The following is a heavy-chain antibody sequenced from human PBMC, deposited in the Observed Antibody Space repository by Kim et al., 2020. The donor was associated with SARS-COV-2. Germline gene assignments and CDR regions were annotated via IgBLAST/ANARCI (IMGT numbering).Heavy chain of an antibody. Sequence: KGRLTISRDNSKNTLYLQMNSLRAEDTAVYYCAKFPQYYYDSSGYCYFDYWGQGTLVTVSS. D-gene: IGHD3-22*01. J-gene: IGHJ4*02. V-gene: IGHV3-23*01. CDR3: AKFPQYYYDSSGYCYFDY.